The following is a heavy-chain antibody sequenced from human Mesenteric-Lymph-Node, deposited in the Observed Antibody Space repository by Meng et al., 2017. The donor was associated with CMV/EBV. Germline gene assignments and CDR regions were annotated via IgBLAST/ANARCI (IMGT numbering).Heavy chain of an antibody. CDR2: ITASGRT. Sequence: SETLSLTCAVYGGSFSAFYWSWIRQPPGKGLEWIGEITASGRTNYNPSLESRVTRPVDTSKNQLSLSLSSVTAADKAVYYCTRGGGYCSSASCYPVDPFDIWGQGTMVTVSS. D-gene: IGHD2-2*01. CDR1: GGSFSAFY. V-gene: IGHV4-34*01. J-gene: IGHJ3*02. CDR3: TRGGGYCSSASCYPVDPFDI.